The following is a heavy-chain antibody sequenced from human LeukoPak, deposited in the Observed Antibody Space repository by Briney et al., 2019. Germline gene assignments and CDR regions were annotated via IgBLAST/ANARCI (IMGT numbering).Heavy chain of an antibody. CDR1: GYTFTSYG. D-gene: IGHD2-15*01. J-gene: IGHJ3*02. CDR2: ISAYNGNT. V-gene: IGHV1-18*01. CDR3: ARDEVGLVFVWGCSGGSCYSGDAFDI. Sequence: ASVKVSCKASGYTFTSYGISWVRQAPGQGLEWMGWISAYNGNTNYAQKLQGRVTMTTDTSTSTAYMELRSLRSDDTAVYYCARDEVGLVFVWGCSGGSCYSGDAFDIWGQGTMVTVSS.